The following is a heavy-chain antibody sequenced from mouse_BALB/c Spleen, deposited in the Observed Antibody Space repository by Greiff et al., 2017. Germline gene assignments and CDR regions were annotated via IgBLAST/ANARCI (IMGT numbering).Heavy chain of an antibody. J-gene: IGHJ3*01. CDR3: ARLDGYDGGFAY. CDR1: GFAFSSYD. CDR2: ISSGGGST. V-gene: IGHV5-12-1*01. D-gene: IGHD2-2*01. Sequence: EVMLVESGGGLVKPGGSLKLSCAASGFAFSSYDMSWVRQTPEKRLEWVAYISSGGGSTYYPDTVKGRFTISRDNAKNTLYLQMSSLKSEDTAMYYCARLDGYDGGFAYWGQGTLVTVSA.